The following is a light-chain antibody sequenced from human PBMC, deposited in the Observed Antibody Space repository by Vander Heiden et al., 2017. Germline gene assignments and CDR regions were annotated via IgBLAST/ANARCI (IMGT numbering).Light chain of an antibody. Sequence: QPVLTQPPSASASLGASVPLPCTLSSGYSNYRVDWYQQRPGKGPRFVMRVGTGGIVGSKGDGIPDRFSVLGSGLNRYLTIKNIQEEDESDYHCGADHGSGSNFVSVFGGGTKLTVL. CDR1: SGYSNYR. V-gene: IGLV9-49*01. CDR3: GADHGSGSNFVSV. CDR2: VGTGGIVG. J-gene: IGLJ3*02.